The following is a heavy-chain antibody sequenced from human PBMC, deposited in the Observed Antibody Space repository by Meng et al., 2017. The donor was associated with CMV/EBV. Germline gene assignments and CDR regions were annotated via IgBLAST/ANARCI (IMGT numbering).Heavy chain of an antibody. CDR3: ARGHGGIFGVVIGGDWFDP. CDR2: IYYSGST. V-gene: IGHV4-39*07. J-gene: IGHJ5*02. CDR1: GGSVSSGSYY. D-gene: IGHD3-3*01. Sequence: SETLSLTCTVSGGSVSSGSYYWSWIRQPPGKGLEWIGSIYYSGSTYYNPSLKSRVTISVDTSKNQFSLKLSSVTAADTAVYYCARGHGGIFGVVIGGDWFDPWGQGTLVTVSS.